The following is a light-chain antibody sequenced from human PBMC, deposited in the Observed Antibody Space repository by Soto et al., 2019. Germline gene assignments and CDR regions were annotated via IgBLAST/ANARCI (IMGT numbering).Light chain of an antibody. Sequence: VQMAQSQSAMSASVGDIVTIACRASQDISRFVAWFQHKPGRAPERLIYETSNLQPGVPSRFSGSGSGTEFTLAISGLQPEDFATYYCLQHNTYPYTFGQGT. J-gene: IGKJ2*01. V-gene: IGKV1-17*03. CDR2: ETS. CDR1: QDISRF. CDR3: LQHNTYPYT.